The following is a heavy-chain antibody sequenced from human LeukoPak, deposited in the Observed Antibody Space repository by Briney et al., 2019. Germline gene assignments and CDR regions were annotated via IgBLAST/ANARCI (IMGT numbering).Heavy chain of an antibody. D-gene: IGHD6-13*01. CDR1: GYTFTSYD. V-gene: IGHV1-8*01. CDR2: MNPNSGNT. CDR3: ARLIGSSWHGYYYYYYGMDV. J-gene: IGHJ6*02. Sequence: ASVKVSCTASGYTFTSYDINWVRQATGQGLEWMGWMNPNSGNTGYAQKFQGRVTMTRNTSISTAYMELSSLRSEDTAVYYCARLIGSSWHGYYYYYYGMDVWGQGTTVTVSS.